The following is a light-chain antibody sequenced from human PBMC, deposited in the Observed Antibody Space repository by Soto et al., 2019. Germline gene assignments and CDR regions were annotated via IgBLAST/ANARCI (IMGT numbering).Light chain of an antibody. CDR1: QSISSF. CDR2: AAS. CDR3: QQTYITPPWT. Sequence: DIQMTQSPSSLSASVGDRVTITCRASQSISSFLNWYQQKSGKPPQLLIYAASSLQSGVPSRFSGSGSGTDFTLTISSLQPEDFATYYCQQTYITPPWTFGQGSKVEIK. J-gene: IGKJ1*01. V-gene: IGKV1-39*01.